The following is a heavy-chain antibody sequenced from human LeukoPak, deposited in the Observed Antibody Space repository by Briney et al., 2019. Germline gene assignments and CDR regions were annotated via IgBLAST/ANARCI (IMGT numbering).Heavy chain of an antibody. CDR1: GGSISSSSYY. Sequence: SETLSLTCTVSGGSISSSSYYWGWIRQPPGKGLEWIGSIYYSGSTYYNPSLKSRVTISVDTSKNQFSLKLSSVTAADTAVYYCARFSYSSSDFDYWGQGTLVTVSS. CDR3: ARFSYSSSDFDY. V-gene: IGHV4-39*07. CDR2: IYYSGST. J-gene: IGHJ4*02. D-gene: IGHD6-6*01.